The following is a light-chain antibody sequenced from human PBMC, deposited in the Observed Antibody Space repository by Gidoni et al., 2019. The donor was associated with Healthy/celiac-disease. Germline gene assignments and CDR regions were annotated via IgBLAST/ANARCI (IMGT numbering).Light chain of an antibody. CDR3: QQYDNLPLT. V-gene: IGKV1-33*01. CDR2: DAS. CDR1: QDIINY. J-gene: IGKJ4*01. Sequence: DIQLTQSPSSLSASVGDRATITCQASQDIINYLNWYQQKPGKAPKRLIYDASNLETGVPSRFSGSGSGTDFTFTISSLQPEDIATYYCQQYDNLPLTFGGGTKVEIK.